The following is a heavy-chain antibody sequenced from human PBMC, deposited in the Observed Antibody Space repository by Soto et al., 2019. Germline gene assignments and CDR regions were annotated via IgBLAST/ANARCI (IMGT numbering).Heavy chain of an antibody. J-gene: IGHJ5*02. D-gene: IGHD2-8*01. V-gene: IGHV3-33*01. CDR3: ARDNKVARMLDSIVWFDP. CDR2: IWYDGSNK. CDR1: GFTFSSYG. Sequence: LSLSCAASGFTFSSYGMHWVRQAPGKGLEWVAVIWYDGSNKYYADSVKGRFTISRDNSKNTLYLQMNSLRAEDTAVYYCARDNKVARMLDSIVWFDPWGQGTLVTVSS.